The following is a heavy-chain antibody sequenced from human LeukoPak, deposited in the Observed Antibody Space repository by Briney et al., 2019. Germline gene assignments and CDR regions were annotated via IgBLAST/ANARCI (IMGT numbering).Heavy chain of an antibody. CDR1: GYTFTSYD. Sequence: ASVKVSCKASGYTFTSYDINWVRQATGQGLEWMGWMNPNSGNTGYAQKFQGRVTMTRNTSISTAYMELSSLRSEDTAVYYCARGLEQSSGWYWGPYYYYGMDVWGQGTTVTVSS. V-gene: IGHV1-8*01. J-gene: IGHJ6*02. CDR3: ARGLEQSSGWYWGPYYYYGMDV. D-gene: IGHD6-19*01. CDR2: MNPNSGNT.